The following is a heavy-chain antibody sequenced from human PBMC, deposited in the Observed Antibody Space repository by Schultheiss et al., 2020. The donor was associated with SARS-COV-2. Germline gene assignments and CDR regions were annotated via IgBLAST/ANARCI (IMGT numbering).Heavy chain of an antibody. D-gene: IGHD2-2*02. CDR2: ISAYNGNT. V-gene: IGHV1-18*01. Sequence: ASVKVSCKASGYTFTSYGISWVRQAPGQGLEWMGWISAYNGNTNYAQKLQGRVTMTTDTSTSTAYMELRSLRSDDTAVYYCARVYCSSTSCYRALDYWGQGTLVTVSS. J-gene: IGHJ4*02. CDR3: ARVYCSSTSCYRALDY. CDR1: GYTFTSYG.